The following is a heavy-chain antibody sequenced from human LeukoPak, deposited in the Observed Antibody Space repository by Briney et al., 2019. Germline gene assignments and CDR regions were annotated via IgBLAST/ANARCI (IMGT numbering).Heavy chain of an antibody. J-gene: IGHJ4*02. D-gene: IGHD2-8*01. Sequence: PGTSLRLSCAASGVTFGSYDLPWVRQAPGKGLEWVALISHDGNKRYYGDSVKGRFAISRDDSKNSLYLQMNSLRPEDTAVYYCAKGSTNTLDKCGQGTLVTVSS. CDR1: GVTFGSYD. V-gene: IGHV3-30*18. CDR2: ISHDGNKR. CDR3: AKGSTNTLDK.